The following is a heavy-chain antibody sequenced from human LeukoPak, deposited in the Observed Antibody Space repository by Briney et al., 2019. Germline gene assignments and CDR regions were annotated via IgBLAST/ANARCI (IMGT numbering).Heavy chain of an antibody. CDR1: GYTFTRYA. V-gene: IGHV1-2*02. CDR2: INPNSGAT. Sequence: ASVKVSCKASGYTFTRYAFSWVRQAPGQGLEWMGWINPNSGATNYAQKFQGRVTMTRDTSISTAYMELSRLRSDDTAVYYCARGRLQENFDYWGQGTLVTVSS. CDR3: ARGRLQENFDY. D-gene: IGHD2-21*02. J-gene: IGHJ4*02.